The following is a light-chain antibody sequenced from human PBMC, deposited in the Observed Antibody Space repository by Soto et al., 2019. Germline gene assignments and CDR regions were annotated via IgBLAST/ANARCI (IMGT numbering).Light chain of an antibody. J-gene: IGKJ4*01. V-gene: IGKV1-39*01. CDR3: QQSYRTPLT. Sequence: DIQMTQSPSSLSASVGDRVTITCRASQSISSYLNWYKQKPGKAPKLLIYAASSLQSGVPSRFSGSGSVTDFTLTISSLHPEDFATYDCQQSYRTPLTCGGGTKV. CDR2: AAS. CDR1: QSISSY.